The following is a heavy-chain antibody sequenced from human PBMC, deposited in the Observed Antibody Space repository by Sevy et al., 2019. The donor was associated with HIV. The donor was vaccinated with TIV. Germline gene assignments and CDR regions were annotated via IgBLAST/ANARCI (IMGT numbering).Heavy chain of an antibody. CDR1: GFTFSSYA. CDR3: AKDGSSPRRVVVALTYYYYGMDV. J-gene: IGHJ6*02. Sequence: GGSLRLSCAASGFTFSSYAMSWVRQAPGKGLEWVSAISGSGGSTYYADSVKGRFTISRDNSKNTLYLQMNSLRAEDTAVYYCAKDGSSPRRVVVALTYYYYGMDVWGQGTTVTVSS. V-gene: IGHV3-23*01. CDR2: ISGSGGST. D-gene: IGHD2-15*01.